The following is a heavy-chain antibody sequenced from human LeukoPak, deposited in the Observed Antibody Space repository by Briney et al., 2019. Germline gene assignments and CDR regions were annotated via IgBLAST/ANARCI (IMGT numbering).Heavy chain of an antibody. CDR3: AREVSPANFEY. Sequence: ASVKVSCKASGGTFSSYAISWVRQAPGQGLEWMGWISAYNGNTNYAQNLQGRVTMTTDTSTSTAYMELRSLRSDDTAVYYCAREVSPANFEYWGQGTLVTVSS. J-gene: IGHJ4*02. CDR1: GGTFSSYA. V-gene: IGHV1-18*01. CDR2: ISAYNGNT.